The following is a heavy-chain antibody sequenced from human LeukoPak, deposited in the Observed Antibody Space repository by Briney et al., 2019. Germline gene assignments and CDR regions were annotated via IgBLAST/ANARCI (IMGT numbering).Heavy chain of an antibody. Sequence: GGSLRLSCAASGFTFSSYAMSWVRQAPGKGLEWVSAISGSGGSTYYADSVKGRFTISRDNSKNTLYLQMNSLRAEDTAVYYCVSMGIAARQLLDYWGQGTLVTVSS. CDR3: VSMGIAARQLLDY. J-gene: IGHJ4*02. V-gene: IGHV3-23*01. D-gene: IGHD6-6*01. CDR2: ISGSGGST. CDR1: GFTFSSYA.